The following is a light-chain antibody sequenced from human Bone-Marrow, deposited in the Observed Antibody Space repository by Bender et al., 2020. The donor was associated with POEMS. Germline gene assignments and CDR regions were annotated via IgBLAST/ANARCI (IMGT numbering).Light chain of an antibody. CDR2: DDS. CDR3: HVWHSSREHWV. J-gene: IGLJ3*02. CDR1: DIASKS. V-gene: IGLV3-21*02. Sequence: SYVLTQPPSVSVAPGQTARMTCGGSDIASKSVHWYQQRPGQAPVLVVFDDSDRPSGIPDRFSSSNSGNTAILNIGRVEGGDEADYCCHVWHSSREHWVYGGGSQLTVL.